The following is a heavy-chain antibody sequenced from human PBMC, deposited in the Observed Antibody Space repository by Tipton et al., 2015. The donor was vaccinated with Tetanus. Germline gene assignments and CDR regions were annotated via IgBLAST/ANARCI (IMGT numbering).Heavy chain of an antibody. CDR2: ISGNGRNK. Sequence: SLRLFCAASGFTFQDYAIHWVRQVTGKGLEWVSAISGNGRNKVYADSVKGRFTISRDNANNSLYVQMDSLRPEDTALYYCARAVRGRDVFDIWGQGTMVIVSS. CDR1: GFTFQDYA. D-gene: IGHD3-10*01. V-gene: IGHV3-9*01. CDR3: ARAVRGRDVFDI. J-gene: IGHJ3*02.